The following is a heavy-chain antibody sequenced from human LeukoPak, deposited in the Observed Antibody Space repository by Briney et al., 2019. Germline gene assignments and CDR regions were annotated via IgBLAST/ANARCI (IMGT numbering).Heavy chain of an antibody. V-gene: IGHV1-69*01. CDR2: IIPIFGTA. CDR1: GGTFSSYA. CDR3: ARARDRWSRYAFDI. J-gene: IGHJ3*02. D-gene: IGHD4-23*01. Sequence: ASVKVSCKASGGTFSSYAISWVRQATGQGLEWMGGIIPIFGTANYAQKFQGRVTITADESTSTAYMELSSLRSEDTAVYYCARARDRWSRYAFDIWGQGTMVTVSS.